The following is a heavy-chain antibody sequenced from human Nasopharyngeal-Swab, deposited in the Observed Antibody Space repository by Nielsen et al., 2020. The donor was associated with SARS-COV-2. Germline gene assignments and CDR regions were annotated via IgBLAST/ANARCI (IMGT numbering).Heavy chain of an antibody. CDR2: IYPGDSDT. J-gene: IGHJ6*02. V-gene: IGHV5-51*01. D-gene: IGHD3-10*01. CDR3: ARCGVDYYYYGMDV. Sequence: GGSLRLSCKGFGTSFTSYWIGWVRKMPGKGLEWMGIIYPGDSDTRYSPSFQGQVTISADKSISTAYLQWSSLKASDTAMYYCARCGVDYYYYGMDVWGQGTTVTVSS. CDR1: GTSFTSYW.